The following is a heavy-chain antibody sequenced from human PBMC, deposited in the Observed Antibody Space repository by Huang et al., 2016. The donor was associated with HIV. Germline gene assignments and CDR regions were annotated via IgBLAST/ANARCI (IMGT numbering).Heavy chain of an antibody. J-gene: IGHJ3*02. D-gene: IGHD2-21*01. V-gene: IGHV1-24*01. CDR3: ATGFDTYYDI. CDR1: GYTLTELS. Sequence: QVQLVQSGAEVKKPGASVKVSCKVSGYTLTELSIHWVRQAPGKGLEWMGGFAPEQGETNDAQNFTGRVTMTGDTSTETAYMELNSLRSEDTAVYYCATGFDTYYDIWGQGTMVIASS. CDR2: FAPEQGET.